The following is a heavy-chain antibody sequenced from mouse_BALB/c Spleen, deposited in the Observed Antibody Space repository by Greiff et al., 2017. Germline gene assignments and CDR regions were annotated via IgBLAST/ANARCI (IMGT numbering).Heavy chain of an antibody. D-gene: IGHD2-4*01. CDR3: ARYDYDGGVLDY. CDR1: GFTFSSYA. Sequence: EVQGVESGGGLVKPGGSLKLSCAASGFTFSSYAMSWVRQTPEKRLEWVASISSGGSTYYPDSVKGRFTISRDNARNILYLQMSSLRSEDTAMYYCARYDYDGGVLDYWGQGTTLTVSS. V-gene: IGHV5-6-5*01. J-gene: IGHJ2*01. CDR2: ISSGGST.